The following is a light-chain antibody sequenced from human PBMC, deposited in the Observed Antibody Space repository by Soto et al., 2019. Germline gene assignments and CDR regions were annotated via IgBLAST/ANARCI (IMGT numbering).Light chain of an antibody. CDR1: QSVPKTY. Sequence: PGERATLSCRASQSVPKTYLAWYQHEPGQAPMLLIHGASIRATDIPDMFTGGGSGTDFTLTISRLEPEDFAVYYGHQYASAPQTCGQGTKVEIK. CDR2: GAS. CDR3: HQYASAPQT. V-gene: IGKV3-20*01. J-gene: IGKJ1*01.